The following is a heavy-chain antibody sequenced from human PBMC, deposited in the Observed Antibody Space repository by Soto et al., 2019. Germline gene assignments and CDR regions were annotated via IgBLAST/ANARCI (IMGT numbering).Heavy chain of an antibody. J-gene: IGHJ3*02. CDR1: GYSFTSYW. CDR3: ARHDYGDLGAFES. V-gene: IGHV5-10-1*01. D-gene: IGHD4-17*01. Sequence: GESLKISCKGSGYSFTSYWISWVRQMPGKGLEWMGRIDTSDSYTNYSPSFQGHVTLSADKSISTAYLQWSSLKASDTAMYYCARHDYGDLGAFESWGQGTRVTVSS. CDR2: IDTSDSYT.